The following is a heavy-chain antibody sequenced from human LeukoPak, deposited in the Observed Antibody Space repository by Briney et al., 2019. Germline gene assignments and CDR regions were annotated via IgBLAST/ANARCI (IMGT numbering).Heavy chain of an antibody. CDR2: IRYDGSNK. CDR1: GFTFSSYG. CDR3: AKDLINRFLDTYAFDI. V-gene: IGHV3-30*02. Sequence: PGGSLRLSCAASGFTFSSYGMHWVRQAPGKGLEWVAFIRYDGSNKYYADSVKGRFTISRDNSKNTLYLQMNSLRAEDTAVYYCAKDLINRFLDTYAFDIWGQGTMVTVSS. D-gene: IGHD5-18*01. J-gene: IGHJ3*02.